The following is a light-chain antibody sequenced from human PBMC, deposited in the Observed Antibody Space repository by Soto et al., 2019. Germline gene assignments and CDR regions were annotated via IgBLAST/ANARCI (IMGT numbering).Light chain of an antibody. CDR1: SGDIGSYNR. V-gene: IGLV2-14*01. CDR3: QSYDSSLSGFV. J-gene: IGLJ1*01. CDR2: EVT. Sequence: QSALTQPASVSGSPGQSITISCTGTSGDIGSYNRVSWYQQHPGKAPKLIIYEVTDRPSGVPDRFSGSKSGTSASLAITGLQAEDEADYYCQSYDSSLSGFVFGTGTKLTVL.